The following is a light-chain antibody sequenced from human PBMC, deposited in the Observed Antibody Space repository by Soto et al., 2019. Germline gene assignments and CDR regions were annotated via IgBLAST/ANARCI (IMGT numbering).Light chain of an antibody. CDR2: KAS. Sequence: DIQMTQSPSTLSGSVGDRVTITCRASQTISSWLAWYQQKPGKAPKLLIYKASTLKSGVPSRFSASGSVRDFTLTISSLQPEDSATYYCQQYYDFRTFGQGTKVDI. CDR1: QTISSW. V-gene: IGKV1-5*03. J-gene: IGKJ1*01. CDR3: QQYYDFRT.